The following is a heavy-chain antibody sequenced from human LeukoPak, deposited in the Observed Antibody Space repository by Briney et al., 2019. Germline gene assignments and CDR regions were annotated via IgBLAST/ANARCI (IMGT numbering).Heavy chain of an antibody. Sequence: GGSLRLSCAASGFTFSSYAMYWVRQAPGKGLEYVSAISSNGGSTYYADSVKGRLTISRDNSKNMLYLQMGSLRAEDMAVYYCARGDYGDFSHYYYYGMDVWGKGTTVTVSS. CDR3: ARGDYGDFSHYYYYGMDV. J-gene: IGHJ6*04. D-gene: IGHD4-17*01. CDR2: ISSNGGST. CDR1: GFTFSSYA. V-gene: IGHV3-64*02.